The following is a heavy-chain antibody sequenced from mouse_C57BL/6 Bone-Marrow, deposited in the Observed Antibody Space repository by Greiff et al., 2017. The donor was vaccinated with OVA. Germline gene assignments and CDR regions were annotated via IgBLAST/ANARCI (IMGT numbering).Heavy chain of an antibody. CDR3: ARFPYYDYDWCAY. CDR2: ISWDDAK. CDR1: GFSLSTFGMG. J-gene: IGHJ3*01. Sequence: QVTLKESGPGILQPSQTLSLTCSFSGFSLSTFGMGVGWIRQPSGKGLEWLAHISWDDAKYYNPALKSRLTISKDTSKNQVFLKIANVDTADTATYYCARFPYYDYDWCAYWGQGTLVTVSA. V-gene: IGHV8-8*01. D-gene: IGHD2-4*01.